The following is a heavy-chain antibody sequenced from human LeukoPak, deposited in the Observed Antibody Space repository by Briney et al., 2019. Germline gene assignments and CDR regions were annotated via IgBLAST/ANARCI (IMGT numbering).Heavy chain of an antibody. CDR1: GYTFTSYG. J-gene: IGHJ4*02. CDR2: ISAYNGNT. Sequence: ASVKVSCKASGYTFTSYGISWVRQAPGQGLKWMGWISAYNGNTNYAQKLQGRVTMTTDTSTSTAYMELRSLRSDDTAVYYCARTTYYYGSGSYPADYWGQGTLVTVSS. CDR3: ARTTYYYGSGSYPADY. V-gene: IGHV1-18*01. D-gene: IGHD3-10*01.